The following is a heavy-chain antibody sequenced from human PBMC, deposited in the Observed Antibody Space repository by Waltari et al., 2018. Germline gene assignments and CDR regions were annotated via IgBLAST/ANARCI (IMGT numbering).Heavy chain of an antibody. J-gene: IGHJ6*03. CDR3: ARSTVIAIPLNYMDV. CDR1: GFTFSSCW. D-gene: IGHD2-21*01. Sequence: EVQLVESGGGLVQPGGSLRLSCAASGFTFSSCWMSWVRQAPGKGLGWVANIKQDGSEKYYVDSVKGRFTISRDNAKNSLYLQMNSLRAEDTAVYYCARSTVIAIPLNYMDVWGKGTTVTVSS. CDR2: IKQDGSEK. V-gene: IGHV3-7*01.